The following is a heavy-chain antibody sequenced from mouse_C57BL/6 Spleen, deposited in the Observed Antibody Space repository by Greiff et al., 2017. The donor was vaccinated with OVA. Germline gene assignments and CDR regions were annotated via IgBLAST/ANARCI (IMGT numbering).Heavy chain of an antibody. V-gene: IGHV5-17*01. CDR1: GFTFSDYG. CDR3: ARAGYAMDY. CDR2: ISSGSSTI. Sequence: VKLMESGGGLVKPGGSLQLSCAASGFTFSDYGMHWVRQAPEKGLEWVAYISSGSSTIYYADTVKGRFTISRDNAKNTLFLQMTSLRSEDTAMYYCARAGYAMDYWGQGTSVTVSS. J-gene: IGHJ4*01.